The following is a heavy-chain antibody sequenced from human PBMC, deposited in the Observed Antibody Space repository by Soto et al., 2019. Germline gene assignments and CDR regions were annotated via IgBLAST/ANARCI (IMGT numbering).Heavy chain of an antibody. CDR1: GYTFTSYG. V-gene: IGHV1-18*01. Sequence: EASVKVSCKASGYTFTSYGISWVRQAPGQGLEWMGWISAYNGNTNYAQKLQGRVTMTTDTSTSTAYMELRSLRSDDTAVYYCARQTYYDFWSGYYPAYYYYYYMDVWGKGTTVTVSS. CDR3: ARQTYYDFWSGYYPAYYYYYYMDV. J-gene: IGHJ6*03. D-gene: IGHD3-3*01. CDR2: ISAYNGNT.